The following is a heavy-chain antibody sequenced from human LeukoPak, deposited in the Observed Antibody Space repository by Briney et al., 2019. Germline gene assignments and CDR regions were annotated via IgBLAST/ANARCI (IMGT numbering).Heavy chain of an antibody. V-gene: IGHV3-66*01. J-gene: IGHJ6*02. D-gene: IGHD5-18*01. CDR3: ARDFRRYSYGRYYYYGMDV. Sequence: GGSLRLSCAVSGFIVTNHYMSWVRQAPGKGLEWVSVIYSGGSTYYADSVKGRFTISRDNSKNTLYLQMNSLRAEDTAVYYCARDFRRYSYGRYYYYGMDVWGQGTTVTVSS. CDR2: IYSGGST. CDR1: GFIVTNHY.